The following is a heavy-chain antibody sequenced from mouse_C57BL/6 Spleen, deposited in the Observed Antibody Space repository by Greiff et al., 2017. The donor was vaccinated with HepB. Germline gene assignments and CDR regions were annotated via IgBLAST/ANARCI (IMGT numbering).Heavy chain of an antibody. J-gene: IGHJ1*03. CDR3: ARVYYGSSYGWYFDV. D-gene: IGHD1-1*01. CDR1: GFTFSDYY. V-gene: IGHV5-16*01. Sequence: EVKVEESEGGLVQPGSSMKLSCTASGFTFSDYYMAWVRQVPEKGLEWVANINYDGSSTYYLDSLKSRFIISRDNAKNILYLQMSSLKSEDTATYYCARVYYGSSYGWYFDVWGTGTTVTVSS. CDR2: INYDGSST.